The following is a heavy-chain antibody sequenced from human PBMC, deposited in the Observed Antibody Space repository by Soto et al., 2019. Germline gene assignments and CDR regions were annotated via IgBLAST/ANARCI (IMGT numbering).Heavy chain of an antibody. D-gene: IGHD1-20*01. CDR1: SGSISVTNVF. Sequence: ETLSLTCTVSSGSISVTNVFWGWVRQPPGKGLEWIGNIDYSGTAYFSPSLATRVTFHVDTSKNQFPLTLYSVTAADTAVYYCARITGRHLDYWGQGILVTVSS. V-gene: IGHV4-39*01. CDR2: IDYSGTA. CDR3: ARITGRHLDY. J-gene: IGHJ4*02.